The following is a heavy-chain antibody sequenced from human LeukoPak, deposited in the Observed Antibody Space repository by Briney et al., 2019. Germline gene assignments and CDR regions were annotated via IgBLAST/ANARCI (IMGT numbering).Heavy chain of an antibody. Sequence: SETLSLTCAVSGGSISSGGYSWSWIRQPPGTGLEWIGYIYHSGSTYYDPSLKSRVTISVDTSKNQFSLKLSSVTAADTAVYYCARRYCSGGSCYYFDYWGQGTLVTVSS. D-gene: IGHD2-15*01. CDR1: GGSISSGGYS. CDR3: ARRYCSGGSCYYFDY. J-gene: IGHJ4*02. CDR2: IYHSGST. V-gene: IGHV4-30-2*03.